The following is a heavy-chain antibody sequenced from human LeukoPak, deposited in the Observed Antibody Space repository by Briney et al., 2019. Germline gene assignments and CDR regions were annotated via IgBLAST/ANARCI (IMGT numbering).Heavy chain of an antibody. D-gene: IGHD3-10*01. CDR2: ISYDGSNK. Sequence: GGSLRLSCAASGFTFSSYAMHWVRQAPGKGLEWVAVISYDGSNKYYADSVKGRFTISRDNSKNTLYLQMNSLRAEDTAVYYCARDLSNYYGSGSLDYWGQGTLVTVSS. CDR3: ARDLSNYYGSGSLDY. V-gene: IGHV3-30-3*01. CDR1: GFTFSSYA. J-gene: IGHJ4*02.